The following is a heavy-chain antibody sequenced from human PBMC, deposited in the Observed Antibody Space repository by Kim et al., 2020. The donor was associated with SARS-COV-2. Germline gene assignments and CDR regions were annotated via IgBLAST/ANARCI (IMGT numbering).Heavy chain of an antibody. CDR1: GFTFSSYW. Sequence: GGSLRLSCAASGFTFSSYWMHWVRQAPGKGLEWVSRINSDGSITSFADFVKGRLTISRDNAKNMVYVQMNSLRAEDTAVYSCARGASNHFDYWGQGTLVT. V-gene: IGHV3-74*01. D-gene: IGHD4-4*01. CDR3: ARGASNHFDY. J-gene: IGHJ4*02. CDR2: INSDGSIT.